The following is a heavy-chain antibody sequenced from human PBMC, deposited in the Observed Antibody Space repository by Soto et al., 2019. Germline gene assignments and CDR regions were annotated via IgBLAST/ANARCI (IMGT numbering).Heavy chain of an antibody. CDR3: ARANCSGGSCYSYYYYYGMDV. V-gene: IGHV1-69*01. D-gene: IGHD2-15*01. J-gene: IGHJ6*02. CDR2: IIPIFGTA. CDR1: GGTFSSYA. Sequence: QVQLVQSGAEVKKPGSSVKVSCKASGGTFSSYAISWVRQAPEQGLEWMGGIIPIFGTANYAQKFQGRVTITADESTSTAYMELSSLRSEDTAVYYCARANCSGGSCYSYYYYYGMDVWGQGTTVTVSS.